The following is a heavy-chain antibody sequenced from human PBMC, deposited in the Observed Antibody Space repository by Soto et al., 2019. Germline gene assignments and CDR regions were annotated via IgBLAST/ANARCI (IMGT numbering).Heavy chain of an antibody. Sequence: EVQLVESGGGLVQPGRSLRISCAASGFTFDDYAMHWVRQAPGKGLEWVSGISWNSGTIYYADSVKGRFTISRYNAKNSWYLHMNSLGVEDTALYYCAKGVFVGWRLIDYWCQGTLVTASS. J-gene: IGHJ4*02. CDR3: AKGVFVGWRLIDY. V-gene: IGHV3-9*01. CDR2: ISWNSGTI. D-gene: IGHD6-25*01. CDR1: GFTFDDYA.